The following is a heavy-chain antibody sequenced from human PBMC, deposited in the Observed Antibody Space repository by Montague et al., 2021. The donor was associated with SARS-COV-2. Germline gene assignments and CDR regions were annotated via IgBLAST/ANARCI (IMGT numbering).Heavy chain of an antibody. D-gene: IGHD3-10*01. CDR3: AKDAGFRRLGAVGDSYFDY. Sequence: SLRLSCAASGFTFDDYGVHWVRQAPGKGLEWVSGINWNSGSVGYADSVKGRFTISRDSAKKSLYLQMNSLKPEDTALYYCAKDAGFRRLGAVGDSYFDYWGQGTLVIVSS. CDR2: INWNSGSV. CDR1: GFTFDDYG. V-gene: IGHV3-9*01. J-gene: IGHJ4*02.